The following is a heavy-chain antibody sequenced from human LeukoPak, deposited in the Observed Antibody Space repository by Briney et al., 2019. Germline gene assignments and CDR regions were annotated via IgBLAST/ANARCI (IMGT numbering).Heavy chain of an antibody. Sequence: RPSETLSLTCTVSGAFIISDIYYWGWIRQPPGKGLEWIGTISYSGSTYYNPSLKSRVSISVDTSKNQFSLKLSSVTAADTAVYYCARLETSWRGDYWGQGTLVTVSS. V-gene: IGHV4-39*01. CDR3: ARLETSWRGDY. CDR2: ISYSGST. CDR1: GAFIISDIYY. D-gene: IGHD1-26*01. J-gene: IGHJ4*02.